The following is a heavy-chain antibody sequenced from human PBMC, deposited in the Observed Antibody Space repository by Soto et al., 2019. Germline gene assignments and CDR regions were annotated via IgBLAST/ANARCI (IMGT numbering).Heavy chain of an antibody. CDR2: ISGSGGST. CDR3: ANVYSYGYIDY. Sequence: GGSLRLSCAASGFTFSSYAMSGGRQAPGKGLEWGSAISGSGGSTYYADSVKGRFTISRDNSKNTLYLQMNSLRAEDTAVYYWANVYSYGYIDYWGQGTLVSVSS. J-gene: IGHJ4*02. CDR1: GFTFSSYA. D-gene: IGHD5-18*01. V-gene: IGHV3-23*01.